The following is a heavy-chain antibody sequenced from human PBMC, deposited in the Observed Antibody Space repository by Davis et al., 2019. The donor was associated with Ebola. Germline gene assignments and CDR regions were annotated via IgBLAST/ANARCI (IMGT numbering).Heavy chain of an antibody. J-gene: IGHJ4*02. Sequence: PGGSLRLSCETSGFTFSAYWMSWVRQAPGKGLEWLGRIKSETDGGTADYAASVKGRFSISRDDSKDTLYLQMNSLKIEDTAVYYCTPSGAQAHWGQGTLVTVSS. CDR3: TPSGAQAH. CDR2: IKSETDGGTA. V-gene: IGHV3-15*01. D-gene: IGHD3-10*01. CDR1: GFTFSAYW.